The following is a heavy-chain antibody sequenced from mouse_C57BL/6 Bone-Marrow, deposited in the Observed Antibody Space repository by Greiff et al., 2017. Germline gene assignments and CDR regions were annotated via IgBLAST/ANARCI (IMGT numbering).Heavy chain of an antibody. CDR3: ARRWVLQYYAMDY. Sequence: QVQLQQSGPELVKPGASVKISCKASGYAFSSSWMNWVKQRPGKGLEWIGRIYPGDGDTNYNGKFKGKATLTADKSSSTAYMQLSRLTSEDSAVYFCARRWVLQYYAMDYWGQGTSVTVSS. J-gene: IGHJ4*01. CDR2: IYPGDGDT. CDR1: GYAFSSSW. D-gene: IGHD2-3*01. V-gene: IGHV1-82*01.